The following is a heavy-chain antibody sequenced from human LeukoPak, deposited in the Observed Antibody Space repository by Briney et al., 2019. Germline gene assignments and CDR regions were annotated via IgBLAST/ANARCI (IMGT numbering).Heavy chain of an antibody. CDR2: VNRDGSET. CDR1: GFALSSHW. CDR3: ARNNGMDV. V-gene: IGHV3-7*03. J-gene: IGHJ6*02. Sequence: GSLRLSCAASGFALSSHWMTWGRQVPGGGPEWVANVNRDGSETYYLDSVKGRFTISKDNAKNSLYLQMNSLRAEDTALYHCARNNGMDVWGQGTTVIVSS.